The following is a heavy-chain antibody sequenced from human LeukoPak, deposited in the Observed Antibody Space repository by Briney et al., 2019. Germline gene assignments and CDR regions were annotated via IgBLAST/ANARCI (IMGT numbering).Heavy chain of an antibody. CDR1: GVSYSGYY. CDR3: ARHLPRVHYYFDV. J-gene: IGHJ6*03. V-gene: IGHV4-34*01. CDR2: VNHSGST. Sequence: SEPLSLTCALCGVSYSGYYWSWLRQPPGKGVAGIGEVNHSGSTNYYSYPKSRGTISVETSKNKFPLKLSSGTAADAAVYYCARHLPRVHYYFDVWGKGTTVTVSS. D-gene: IGHD5/OR15-5a*01.